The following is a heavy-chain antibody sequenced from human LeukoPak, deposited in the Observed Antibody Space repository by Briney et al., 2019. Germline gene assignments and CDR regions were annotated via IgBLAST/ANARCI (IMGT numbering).Heavy chain of an antibody. D-gene: IGHD3-3*01. J-gene: IGHJ5*02. V-gene: IGHV4-59*11. CDR1: VGSLSFHY. CDR2: IYDNGDT. Sequence: SETLSLTCTVSVGSLSFHYWSWIRQPPGKGVEGIGYIYDNGDTNYNPSLKSRVNISVDTSKIQFSLKLSSVTAADTAVYYCARCFDLWSGYWFDPWGQGTLVSVCS. CDR3: ARCFDLWSGYWFDP.